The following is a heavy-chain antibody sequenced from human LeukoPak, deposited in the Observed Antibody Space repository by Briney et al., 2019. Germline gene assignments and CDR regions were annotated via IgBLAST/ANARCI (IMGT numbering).Heavy chain of an antibody. CDR2: IYYSGST. Sequence: SETLSLTCTVSGGSISSGDYYWSWLRQPPGKGLEWIGYIYYSGSTYYNPSLKSRVTISVDTSKNQFSLKVRSVTAADTAVYYCASFLVKQWLLPFDYWGQGTLVTVSS. CDR3: ASFLVKQWLLPFDY. J-gene: IGHJ4*02. D-gene: IGHD6-19*01. CDR1: GGSISSGDYY. V-gene: IGHV4-30-4*01.